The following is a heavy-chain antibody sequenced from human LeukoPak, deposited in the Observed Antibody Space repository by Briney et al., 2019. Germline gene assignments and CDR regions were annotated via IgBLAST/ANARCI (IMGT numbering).Heavy chain of an antibody. J-gene: IGHJ4*02. D-gene: IGHD3-22*01. CDR1: GFTVSSNY. CDR2: IYSGGST. CDR3: ARGLYYYDSSGYYYGDCLGY. V-gene: IGHV3-66*01. Sequence: PGGSLRLSCAASGFTVSSNYMSWVRQAPGKGLEWVSVIYSGGSTYYADSVKGRFTISRDNSKNTLYLQMNSLRAEDTAVYYCARGLYYYDSSGYYYGDCLGYWGQGTLVTVSS.